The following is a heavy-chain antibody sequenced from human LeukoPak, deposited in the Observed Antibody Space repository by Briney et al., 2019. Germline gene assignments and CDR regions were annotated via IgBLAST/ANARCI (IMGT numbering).Heavy chain of an antibody. D-gene: IGHD3-10*01. V-gene: IGHV3-74*01. CDR3: ARDVGMYYYGSGSSFDY. J-gene: IGHJ4*02. CDR2: INSDGSRT. Sequence: GGSLRLSCAASKFSFSAYWMHWVRQAPGKGLVWVSRINSDGSRTNYADSVKGRFTISRDNAKNSLYLQMNSLRAEDTAVYYCARDVGMYYYGSGSSFDYWGQGTLVTVSS. CDR1: KFSFSAYW.